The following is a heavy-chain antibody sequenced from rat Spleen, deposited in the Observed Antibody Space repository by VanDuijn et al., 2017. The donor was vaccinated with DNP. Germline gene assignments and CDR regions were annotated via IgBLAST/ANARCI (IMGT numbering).Heavy chain of an antibody. CDR3: ATHYGYNDYFDY. Sequence: EVQLVESGGGLVQPGNSLKLSCAASGFTFSDYAMAWVRQAPKKGLEWVATIIYDGSRTYYRDSVKGRFTISRDNAKSTLYVQMDSLRSEDTATYYCATHYGYNDYFDYWGQGVMVTVSS. CDR1: GFTFSDYA. CDR2: IIYDGSRT. J-gene: IGHJ2*01. D-gene: IGHD1-9*01. V-gene: IGHV5S10*01.